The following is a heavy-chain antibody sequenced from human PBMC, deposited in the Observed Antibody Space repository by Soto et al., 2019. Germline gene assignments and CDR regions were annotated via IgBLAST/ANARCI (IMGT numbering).Heavy chain of an antibody. J-gene: IGHJ6*02. CDR2: IRSRANNFAT. CDR1: GFIFSGSA. V-gene: IGHV3-73*01. CDR3: ARGQGAALGDYYYHRMDV. D-gene: IGHD2-15*01. Sequence: GGSLRLSCAASGFIFSGSAIHWVRQASGKGLEWVGRIRSRANNFATSSAASVKGRFTFSRDDSKNTAYLQMNTLKPEDTAVYYCARGQGAALGDYYYHRMDVWAQGTTVTVSS.